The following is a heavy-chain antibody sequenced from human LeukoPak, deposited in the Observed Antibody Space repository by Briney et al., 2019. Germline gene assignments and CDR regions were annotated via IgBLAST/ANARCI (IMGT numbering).Heavy chain of an antibody. V-gene: IGHV1-8*01. D-gene: IGHD1-7*01. CDR1: GYTFTSYD. CDR3: ARKNWNYGVHYYYYMDV. J-gene: IGHJ6*03. CDR2: MNPNSGNT. Sequence: GASVKVSCKASGYTFTSYDINWVRQATGQGLEWMGWMNPNSGNTGYAQKFQGRVTMTRNTSISTAYMELSSLRSEDTAVYYCARKNWNYGVHYYYYMDVWGKGTTVTVSS.